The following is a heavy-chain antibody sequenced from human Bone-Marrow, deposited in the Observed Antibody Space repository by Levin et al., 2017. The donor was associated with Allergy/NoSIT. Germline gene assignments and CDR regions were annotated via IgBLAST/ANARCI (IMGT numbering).Heavy chain of an antibody. Sequence: GESLKISCAASGFTFSSYGMHWVRQAPGKGLEWVAVISYDGSNKYYADSVKGRFTISRDNSKNTLYLQMNSLRAEDTAVYYCAKDLYYDSSGTTNYYYGMDVWGQGTTVTVSS. J-gene: IGHJ6*02. CDR2: ISYDGSNK. D-gene: IGHD3-22*01. V-gene: IGHV3-30*18. CDR3: AKDLYYDSSGTTNYYYGMDV. CDR1: GFTFSSYG.